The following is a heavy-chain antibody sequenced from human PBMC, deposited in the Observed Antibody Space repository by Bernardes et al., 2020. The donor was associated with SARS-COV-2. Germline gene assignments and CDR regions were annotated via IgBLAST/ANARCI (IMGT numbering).Heavy chain of an antibody. V-gene: IGHV3-20*01. CDR2: INWNGGST. CDR3: ARGAWDYGSGSYFGAFDI. CDR1: GFTFDDYG. Sequence: GGSLRLSCAASGFTFDDYGMSWVRQAPGKGLEWVSGINWNGGSTGYADSVKGRFTISRDNAKNSLYLQMNSLRAEDTALYHCARGAWDYGSGSYFGAFDIWGQGTMVTVSS. D-gene: IGHD3-10*01. J-gene: IGHJ3*02.